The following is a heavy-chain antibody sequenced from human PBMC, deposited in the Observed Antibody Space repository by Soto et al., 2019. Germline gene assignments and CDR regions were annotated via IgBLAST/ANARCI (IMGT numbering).Heavy chain of an antibody. J-gene: IGHJ3*02. CDR3: TRCADTEYGGTKVGFDI. D-gene: IGHD4-17*01. Sequence: PGGSLRLSCTASGFTFGDYGVTWVRQAPGKGLEWVGFIRSTKYGATTEYAASVKGRFTISRDDPKNIAYLQMNSLTTEDTDLYYCTRCADTEYGGTKVGFDIGGQGTMVTVSS. CDR2: IRSTKYGATT. CDR1: GFTFGDYG. V-gene: IGHV3-49*04.